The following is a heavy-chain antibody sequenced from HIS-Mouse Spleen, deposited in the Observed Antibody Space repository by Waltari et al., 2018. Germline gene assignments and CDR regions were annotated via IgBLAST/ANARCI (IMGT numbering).Heavy chain of an antibody. CDR3: ARIAEGYTSGWYAFDY. V-gene: IGHV2-70*15. Sequence: QVTLRESGPALVKPTQTLTLTCTFSGFSLSTSGMCVSWIRQPPGKALGWLARIDWMDNKYYSKSLKTMLTIARDTSKNQVVLTMTNMDPLDTATYYCARIAEGYTSGWYAFDYWGQGTLVTVSS. J-gene: IGHJ4*02. D-gene: IGHD6-19*01. CDR1: GFSLSTSGMC. CDR2: IDWMDNK.